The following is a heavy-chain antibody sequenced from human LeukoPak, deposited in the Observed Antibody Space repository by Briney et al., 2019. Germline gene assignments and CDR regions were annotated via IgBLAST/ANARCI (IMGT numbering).Heavy chain of an antibody. Sequence: GESLKISCKGSGYHFAEYWIGWVRQMPGNGLEWVAFIYTGGSDRSYSPPFQGQVTVSADKSINTVYLQWGSLKASDTAMYYCARHFYDTSTYYSSFDFWGQGTLVTVSS. CDR3: ARHFYDTSTYYSSFDF. J-gene: IGHJ4*02. V-gene: IGHV5-51*01. CDR1: GYHFAEYW. D-gene: IGHD2/OR15-2a*01. CDR2: IYTGGSDR.